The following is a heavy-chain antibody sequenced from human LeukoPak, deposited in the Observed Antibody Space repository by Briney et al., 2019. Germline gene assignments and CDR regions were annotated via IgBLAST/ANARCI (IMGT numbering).Heavy chain of an antibody. D-gene: IGHD6-19*01. V-gene: IGHV3-23*01. CDR3: AKASYSSGWYLLGNWFDP. J-gene: IGHJ5*02. Sequence: PGGSLRLSCAASGFTFSSYAMSWVRQAPGKGLEWVSAISGSGGSTYYADSVKGRFTISRDNSKNTLYLQMNSLRAEDTAVYYCAKASYSSGWYLLGNWFDPWGQGTLVTVSS. CDR2: ISGSGGST. CDR1: GFTFSSYA.